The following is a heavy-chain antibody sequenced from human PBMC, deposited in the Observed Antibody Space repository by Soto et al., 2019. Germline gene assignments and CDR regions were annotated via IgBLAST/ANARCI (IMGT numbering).Heavy chain of an antibody. Sequence: EVHLVESGGGLVKPGGSLRLSCAVSGFTFSSCTMNWVRQAPGKGLEWVSSISPSSGHIYYADSVKGRFTISRDNATNSLLLQMNSLRGEDTAVYYCSGCSGGACHKNYGMDVWGQGTTVTVSS. V-gene: IGHV3-21*06. CDR1: GFTFSSCT. CDR2: ISPSSGHI. CDR3: SGCSGGACHKNYGMDV. D-gene: IGHD2-15*01. J-gene: IGHJ6*02.